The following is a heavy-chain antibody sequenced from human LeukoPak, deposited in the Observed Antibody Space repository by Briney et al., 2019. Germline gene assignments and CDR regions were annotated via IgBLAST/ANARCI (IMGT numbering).Heavy chain of an antibody. CDR2: ISGSGGST. V-gene: IGHV3-23*01. J-gene: IGHJ6*04. CDR1: GFTFSNYA. CDR3: AELGITMIGGV. Sequence: GGSLRLSCAASGFTFSNYAMNWVRQAPGKGLEWVSGISGSGGSTYYADSVKGRFTISRDNAKNSLYLQMNSLRAEDTAVYYCAELGITMIGGVWGKGTTVTISS. D-gene: IGHD3-10*02.